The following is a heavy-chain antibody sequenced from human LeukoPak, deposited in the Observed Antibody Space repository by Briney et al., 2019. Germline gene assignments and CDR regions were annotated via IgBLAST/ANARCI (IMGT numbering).Heavy chain of an antibody. CDR3: AREGASGCDY. D-gene: IGHD6-19*01. V-gene: IGHV4-39*07. Sequence: SETLSLTCTVSGGSISSSSYYWGWIRQPPGKGLEWIGSIYYSGSTYYNPSLKSRVTISVDTSKNQFSLKLSSVTAADTAVYYCAREGASGCDYWGQGTLVTVSS. J-gene: IGHJ4*02. CDR2: IYYSGST. CDR1: GGSISSSSYY.